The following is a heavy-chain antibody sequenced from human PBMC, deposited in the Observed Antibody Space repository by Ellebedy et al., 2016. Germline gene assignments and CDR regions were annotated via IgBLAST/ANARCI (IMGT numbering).Heavy chain of an antibody. CDR1: GFIFSSNW. V-gene: IGHV3-74*01. CDR2: INGGGTYT. CDR3: ARDRDDPNDGDAFDI. J-gene: IGHJ3*02. Sequence: GESLKISXGASGFIFSSNWMHWVRLVSGKGLVWVARINGGGTYTSYADSVRGRFTISRDNAKNALYLQMNSLRPADTAVHYCARDRDDPNDGDAFDIWGQGTVVTVSS.